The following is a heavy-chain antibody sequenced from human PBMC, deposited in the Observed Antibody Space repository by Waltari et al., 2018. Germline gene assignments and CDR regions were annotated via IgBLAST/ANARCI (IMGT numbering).Heavy chain of an antibody. J-gene: IGHJ3*02. CDR2: FDPEDGET. Sequence: QVQLVQSGAEVKNPGSSVKVSCKVSGYTLPDLSIHWGRQAPGKGLEWMGGFDPEDGETIYAQKFQGRVTMTEDTSTDTAYMELSSLRSEDTAVYYCATAGSAHAFDIWGQGTMVTVSS. V-gene: IGHV1-24*01. CDR1: GYTLPDLS. CDR3: ATAGSAHAFDI.